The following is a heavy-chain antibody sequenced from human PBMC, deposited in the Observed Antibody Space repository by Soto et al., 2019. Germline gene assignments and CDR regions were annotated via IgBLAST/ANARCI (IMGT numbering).Heavy chain of an antibody. Sequence: ASVKVSCKASGYTFTSYAMHWVRQAPGQRLEWMGWINAGNGNTKYSQKFQGRVTITRDTSVSTAYMELSSLRSEDTAVYYCASSYSNYALIDYYYYGMDVWGQGTTVTVS. V-gene: IGHV1-3*01. CDR3: ASSYSNYALIDYYYYGMDV. J-gene: IGHJ6*02. CDR2: INAGNGNT. CDR1: GYTFTSYA. D-gene: IGHD4-4*01.